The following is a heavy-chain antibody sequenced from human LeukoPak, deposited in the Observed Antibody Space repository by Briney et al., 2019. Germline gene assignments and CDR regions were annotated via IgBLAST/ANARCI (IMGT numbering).Heavy chain of an antibody. D-gene: IGHD7-27*01. Sequence: SVKVSCKASGGTFSSYAISWVRQAPGQGLEWMGGIIPIFGTANYAQKFQGRVTITADESTSTAYMELSSLRSEDTAAYYCARVGTILTGFSFYNWLDPWGQGTLITVSS. CDR1: GGTFSSYA. J-gene: IGHJ5*02. CDR2: IIPIFGTA. CDR3: ARVGTILTGFSFYNWLDP. V-gene: IGHV1-69*13.